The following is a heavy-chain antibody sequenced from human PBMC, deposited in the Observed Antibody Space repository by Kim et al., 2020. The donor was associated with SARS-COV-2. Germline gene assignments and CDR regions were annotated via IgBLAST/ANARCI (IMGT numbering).Heavy chain of an antibody. V-gene: IGHV4-31*03. J-gene: IGHJ5*02. D-gene: IGHD2-2*01. CDR1: GGSISSGGHY. CDR3: ARYCSSTSCRWFDP. CDR2: IYYSGST. Sequence: SETLSLTCTVSGGSISSGGHYWSWIRQYPGKGLEWIGYIYYSGSTYYNPSLRSRVSISVDTSKNQFSLKLNSVTAADTAVYYCARYCSSTSCRWFDPWGQGTLVTVSS.